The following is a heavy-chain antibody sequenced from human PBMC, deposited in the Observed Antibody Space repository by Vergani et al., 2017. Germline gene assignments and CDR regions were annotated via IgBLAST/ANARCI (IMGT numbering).Heavy chain of an antibody. CDR3: ARADYYDSSGYYTY. Sequence: QVQLVQSGAEVKKPGSSVKVSCKASGGTFSSYTISWVRQAPGQGLEWMGWISPYNGNTNYAQKLQGRVTMTTDTSTSTAYMELRSLRSDDTAVYYCARADYYDSSGYYTYWGQGTLVTVSS. D-gene: IGHD3-22*01. CDR2: ISPYNGNT. CDR1: GGTFSSYT. V-gene: IGHV1-18*01. J-gene: IGHJ4*02.